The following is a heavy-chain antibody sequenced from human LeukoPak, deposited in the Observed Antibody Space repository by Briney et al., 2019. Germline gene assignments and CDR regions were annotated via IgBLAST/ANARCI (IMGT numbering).Heavy chain of an antibody. D-gene: IGHD1-7*01. J-gene: IGHJ5*02. CDR1: GFPFGDYA. CDR2: IRSKAYGGTT. Sequence: GGSLLLSCTASGFPFGDYAMSWGRQAPGKGLEWVGFIRSKAYGGTTEYAASVKGIFTISRDDSKSIAYLQMNSLKTEDTAVYYCTRAITGTTPWFDHWGQGTLVTVSS. CDR3: TRAITGTTPWFDH. V-gene: IGHV3-49*04.